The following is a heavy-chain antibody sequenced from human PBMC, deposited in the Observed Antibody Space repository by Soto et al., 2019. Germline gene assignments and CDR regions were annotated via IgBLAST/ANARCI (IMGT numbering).Heavy chain of an antibody. CDR2: IIPILGIA. V-gene: IGHV1-69*02. CDR3: ARAGAAVTTHFDH. J-gene: IGHJ4*02. D-gene: IGHD4-17*01. CDR1: GGTFSSYT. Sequence: SVKVSCKASGGTFSSYTISWVRQAPGQGLEWMGRIIPILGIANYAQKFQGRVTITADKSTSTAYMELSSLRSEDTAVYYCARAGAAVTTHFDHWGQGTLVTVSS.